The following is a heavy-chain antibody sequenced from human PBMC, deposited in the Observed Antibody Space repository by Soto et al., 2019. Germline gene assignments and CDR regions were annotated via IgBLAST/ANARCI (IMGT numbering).Heavy chain of an antibody. D-gene: IGHD1-20*01. CDR3: ATVTGTTPDAFDI. J-gene: IGHJ3*02. CDR2: FDPEDGET. Sequence: GSVKVPCKVSGYTLTELSMHWVRQAPGKGLEWMGGFDPEDGETIYAQKFQGRVTMTEDTSTDTAYMELSSLRSEDTAVYYCATVTGTTPDAFDIWGQGIMVTVSS. V-gene: IGHV1-24*01. CDR1: GYTLTELS.